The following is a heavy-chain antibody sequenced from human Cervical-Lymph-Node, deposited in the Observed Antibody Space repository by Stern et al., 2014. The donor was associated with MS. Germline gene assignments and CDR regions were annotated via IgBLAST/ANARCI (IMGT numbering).Heavy chain of an antibody. CDR1: GYSFTSYW. J-gene: IGHJ6*02. CDR3: ARQFRVAAAGPYYYYGMDV. Sequence: EVQLVESGAEVKKPGESLKISCKGSGYSFTSYWIGWVRQMHGKGLEWMGIIYPGASDTRYSPSFQGQVTISADKSISTAYLQWSSLKASDTAMYYCARQFRVAAAGPYYYYGMDVWGQGTTVTVSS. V-gene: IGHV5-51*01. D-gene: IGHD6-13*01. CDR2: IYPGASDT.